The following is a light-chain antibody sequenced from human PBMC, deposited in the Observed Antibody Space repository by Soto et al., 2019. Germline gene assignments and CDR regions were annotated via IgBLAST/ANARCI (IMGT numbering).Light chain of an antibody. CDR3: CSYAGSYTFGV. Sequence: QSALTQPRSVSGAPGQSVTISCTGTSSDVGSYNYVSWYQQHPGRAPKLLIYDVSERPSGVPDRFSGSKSGNTASLTISGLQAEDEADYYWCSYAGSYTFGVFGGGTKLTVL. CDR1: SSDVGSYNY. CDR2: DVS. J-gene: IGLJ3*02. V-gene: IGLV2-11*01.